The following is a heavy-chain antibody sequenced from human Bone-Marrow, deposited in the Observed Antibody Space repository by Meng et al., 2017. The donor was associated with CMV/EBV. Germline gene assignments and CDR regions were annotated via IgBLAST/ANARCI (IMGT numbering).Heavy chain of an antibody. Sequence: GSLRLSCTVSGGSISSSSYYWGWIRQPPGKGLEWIGSIYYSGSTYYNPSLKSRVAISVDTSKNQFSLKLSSVTAADTAVYYCARGSAEPAPFDIWGQGTMVTVSS. CDR1: GGSISSSSYY. CDR2: IYYSGST. D-gene: IGHD1-26*01. CDR3: ARGSAEPAPFDI. V-gene: IGHV4-39*07. J-gene: IGHJ3*02.